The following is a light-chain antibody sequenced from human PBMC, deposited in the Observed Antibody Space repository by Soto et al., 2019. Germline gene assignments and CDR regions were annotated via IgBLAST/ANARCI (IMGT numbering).Light chain of an antibody. CDR1: QSVSSSY. V-gene: IGKV3D-20*02. Sequence: EIVLTQSPGTLSLSPGERATLSCRASQSVSSSYLAWYQQKPGQAPRLLIYGASSRATGIPDRFSGSGSGTDYTLTINSLEPEDFAVYYCQQRRDWPLTFGGGTKVEI. CDR3: QQRRDWPLT. J-gene: IGKJ4*01. CDR2: GAS.